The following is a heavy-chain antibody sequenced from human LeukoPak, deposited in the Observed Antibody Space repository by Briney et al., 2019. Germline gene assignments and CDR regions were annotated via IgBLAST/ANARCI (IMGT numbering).Heavy chain of an antibody. V-gene: IGHV1-24*01. Sequence: ASVKVSCKVSGYTLTELSMHWVRQAPGKGLEWMGGFDPEDGETIYAQKFQGRVTMTTDTSTSTAYMELRSLRSDDTAVYHCASVVEWSLHFDYWGQGTLVTVSS. CDR3: ASVVEWSLHFDY. D-gene: IGHD3-3*01. CDR1: GYTLTELS. CDR2: FDPEDGET. J-gene: IGHJ4*02.